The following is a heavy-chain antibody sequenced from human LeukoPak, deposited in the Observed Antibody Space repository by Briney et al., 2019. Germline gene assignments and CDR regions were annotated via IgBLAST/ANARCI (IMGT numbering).Heavy chain of an antibody. CDR1: GFSFSNAW. D-gene: IGHD3-10*01. CDR3: VTDLHSLYYSGVGGRGAYFDC. Sequence: SGGSLRLSCAGSGFSFSNAWMSWVRQAPGKGLEWVGRIRSRSDGETAEYSAPVKGRFTISRDDSQNTLYLQMDSLQAEDTAMYFCVTDLHSLYYSGVGGRGAYFDCWGQGTLVTVSS. J-gene: IGHJ4*02. CDR2: IRSRSDGETA. V-gene: IGHV3-15*05.